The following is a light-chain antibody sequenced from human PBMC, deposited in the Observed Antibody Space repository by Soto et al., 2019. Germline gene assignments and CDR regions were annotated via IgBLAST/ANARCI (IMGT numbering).Light chain of an antibody. V-gene: IGLV2-14*01. Sequence: QSALTQPASVSGSPGQSITISCTGTSSDVGGYNYVSWYQQHPGKAPKLMIYEVSNRPSGVSNRFSGSKSGNTASLTISGLQAEDEPDYYCSSYTSSSLVFGGGTKLTVL. CDR3: SSYTSSSLV. CDR2: EVS. CDR1: SSDVGGYNY. J-gene: IGLJ2*01.